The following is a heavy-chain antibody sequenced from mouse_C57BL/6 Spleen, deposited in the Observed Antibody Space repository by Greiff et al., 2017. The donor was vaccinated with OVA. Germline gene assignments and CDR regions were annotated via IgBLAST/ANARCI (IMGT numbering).Heavy chain of an antibody. CDR3: ARKGYSHFDY. CDR1: GYTFTSYW. CDR2: IDPSDSYT. Sequence: VQLQQPGAELVMPGASVKLSCKASGYTFTSYWMHWVKQRPGQGLEWIGEIDPSDSYTNYNQKFKGKSTLTVDKSSSTAYMQLSSLTSEDSAVYYCARKGYSHFDYWGQGTTLTVSS. J-gene: IGHJ2*01. D-gene: IGHD2-12*01. V-gene: IGHV1-69*01.